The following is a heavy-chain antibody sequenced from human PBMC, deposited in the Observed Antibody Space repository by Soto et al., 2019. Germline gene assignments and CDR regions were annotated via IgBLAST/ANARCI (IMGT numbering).Heavy chain of an antibody. V-gene: IGHV3-49*04. D-gene: IGHD6-13*01. Sequence: RRLSCTASGFTFGDYAMSWVRQAPGKGLEWVGFIRSKAYGGTTEYAASVKGRFTISRDDSKSIAYLQMNSLKTEDTAVYYCAKEISSLDYWGQGTLVTVSS. CDR2: IRSKAYGGTT. CDR1: GFTFGDYA. J-gene: IGHJ4*02. CDR3: AKEISSLDY.